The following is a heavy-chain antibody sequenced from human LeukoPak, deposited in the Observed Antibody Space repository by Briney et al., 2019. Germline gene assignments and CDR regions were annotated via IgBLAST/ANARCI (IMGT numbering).Heavy chain of an antibody. CDR1: GFTFSSYA. CDR2: ISGSGGST. D-gene: IGHD2-2*01. CDR3: AKGNQLLRDYYYGMDV. Sequence: GGSLRLSCAASGFTFSSYAMSWVRQAPGKGLEWVSAISGSGGSTYYADSVKGRFTISRDNSKNTLYLQMNSLRAEDTAVYYCAKGNQLLRDYYYGMDVWGQGTTVTVSS. V-gene: IGHV3-23*01. J-gene: IGHJ6*02.